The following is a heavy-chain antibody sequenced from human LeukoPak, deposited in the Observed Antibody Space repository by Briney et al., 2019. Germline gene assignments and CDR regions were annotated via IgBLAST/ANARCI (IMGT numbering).Heavy chain of an antibody. V-gene: IGHV1-24*01. CDR3: ATLGSYLGKWVDY. CDR1: GYTFTGYY. D-gene: IGHD1-26*01. CDR2: FDPEDGET. Sequence: GASVKVSCKASGYTFTGYYMHWVRQAPGKGLEWMGGFDPEDGETIYAQKFQGRVTMTEDTSTDTTYMELSSLRSEDTAVYYCATLGSYLGKWVDYWGQGTLVTVSS. J-gene: IGHJ4*02.